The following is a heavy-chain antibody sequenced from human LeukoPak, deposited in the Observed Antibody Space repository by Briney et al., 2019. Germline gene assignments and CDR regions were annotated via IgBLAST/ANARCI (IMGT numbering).Heavy chain of an antibody. J-gene: IGHJ4*02. CDR2: ISWNSGSI. CDR1: GFTFDDYA. V-gene: IGHV3-9*01. D-gene: IGHD2-15*01. Sequence: PGRSLRLSCAASGFTFDDYAMHWVRQAPGKGLEWVSGISWNSGSIGYADSVKGRFTISRDNAKNSLYLQMNSLRAEDTALYYCAKDKGGTAFDYWGQGTLVTVSS. CDR3: AKDKGGTAFDY.